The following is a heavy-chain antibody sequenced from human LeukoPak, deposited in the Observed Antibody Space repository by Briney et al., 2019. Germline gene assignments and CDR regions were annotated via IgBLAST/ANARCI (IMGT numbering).Heavy chain of an antibody. Sequence: RASVKVSCKASGYTFTGYYMHWVRQAPGQGLEWMGWINPNSGGTNYAQKFQGRVTMTRDTSISTAYMELSRLRSDDTAVYYCARFYYYDSSGYYPLDYWGQGTLVTVSS. CDR3: ARFYYYDSSGYYPLDY. J-gene: IGHJ4*02. D-gene: IGHD3-22*01. V-gene: IGHV1-2*02. CDR2: INPNSGGT. CDR1: GYTFTGYY.